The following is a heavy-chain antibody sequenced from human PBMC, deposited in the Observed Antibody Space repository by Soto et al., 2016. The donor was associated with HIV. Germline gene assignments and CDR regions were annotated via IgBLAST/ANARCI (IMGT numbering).Heavy chain of an antibody. CDR3: ASIAVVPSAMAGSGGY. CDR1: GGPISGGGYY. Sequence: QVQLQESGPGLVKPSQTLSLTCTVSGGPISGGGYYWGWIRQPPGKGLEWIGSVYNSEISYQNSSLKSRVTIFVDTSKNQFSLRLTSVTAADTAVYSRASIAVVPSAMAGSGGYWGQGNPWSPFSS. V-gene: IGHV4-39*01. CDR2: VYNSEIS. J-gene: IGHJ4*02. D-gene: IGHD2-2*01.